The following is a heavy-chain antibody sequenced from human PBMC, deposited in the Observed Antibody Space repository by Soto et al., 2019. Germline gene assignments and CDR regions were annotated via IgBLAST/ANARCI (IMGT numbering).Heavy chain of an antibody. V-gene: IGHV5-10-1*01. CDR1: GYSFTDYS. J-gene: IGHJ6*01. Sequence: GESLKSSCEGRGYSFTDYSITWLRRTPGTGLEWMGKIHPSDSYTNFNPSFQGHVSISVDRSANTAYLQWTSLKASDSGIYYCARTLVETPTTAPVMDVWGHGTTVTVSS. CDR2: IHPSDSYT. D-gene: IGHD1-1*01. CDR3: ARTLVETPTTAPVMDV.